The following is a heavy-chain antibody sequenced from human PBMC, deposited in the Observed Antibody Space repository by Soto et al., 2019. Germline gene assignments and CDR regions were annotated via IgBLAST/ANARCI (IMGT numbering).Heavy chain of an antibody. CDR3: ARDNYYDSSGYRLGYYYGMDV. Sequence: SQTLSLTCAISGDSVSSNSAAWNWIRQSPSRGLEWLGRTYYRSKWYNDYAVSVKSRITINPDTSKNQFSLQLNSVTPEDTAVYYCARDNYYDSSGYRLGYYYGMDVWGQGTTVTGSS. J-gene: IGHJ6*02. D-gene: IGHD3-22*01. CDR1: GDSVSSNSAA. CDR2: TYYRSKWYN. V-gene: IGHV6-1*01.